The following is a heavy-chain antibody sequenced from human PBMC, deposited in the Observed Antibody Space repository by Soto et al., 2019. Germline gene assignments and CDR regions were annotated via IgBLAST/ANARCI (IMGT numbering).Heavy chain of an antibody. CDR3: GSANGMDV. CDR2: TLYGGIP. V-gene: IGHV4-31*03. J-gene: IGHJ6*02. CDR1: GVSLSGSRYY. Sequence: QVQLQESGPGLVEPSQTLSLTCTVSGVSLSGSRYYWSWIRQVPGKGLEWIGFTLYGGIPYHNPTLKSRATISVQSSKNQSSLRLTSLTAADTAVYYCGSANGMDVWGRGTTVIVSS. D-gene: IGHD6-6*01.